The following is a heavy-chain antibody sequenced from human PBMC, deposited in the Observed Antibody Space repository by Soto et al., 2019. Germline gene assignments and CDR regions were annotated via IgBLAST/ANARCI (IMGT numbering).Heavy chain of an antibody. V-gene: IGHV4-34*01. CDR3: ARRVRSYYYYYGMDV. CDR1: GGSFSGYY. D-gene: IGHD1-26*01. Sequence: QVQLQQRGAGLLKPSETLSLTCAVYGGSFSGYYWSWIRQPPGQGLEWIGEINHSGSTNYNPSLKSRVTISVDTSKNQFSLQLSSVTAADTAVYYCARRVRSYYYYYGMDVWGQGTTVTVSS. CDR2: INHSGST. J-gene: IGHJ6*02.